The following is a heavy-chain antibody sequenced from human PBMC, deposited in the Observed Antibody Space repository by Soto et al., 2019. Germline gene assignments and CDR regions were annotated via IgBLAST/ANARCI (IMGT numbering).Heavy chain of an antibody. V-gene: IGHV3-74*01. CDR1: GFTLSGDW. J-gene: IGHJ4*02. CDR3: ARGPRGLYHHDY. D-gene: IGHD2-2*01. CDR2: INMDGSST. Sequence: EVQLVESGGGLVQPGGSLRLSCAASGFTLSGDWLPWFRQAAGKGLVWVSRINMDGSSTNYGDSVKGRFTISRDNAKNTLYLQMNSLRVDDTAVYYCARGPRGLYHHDYWGQGALVTVSS.